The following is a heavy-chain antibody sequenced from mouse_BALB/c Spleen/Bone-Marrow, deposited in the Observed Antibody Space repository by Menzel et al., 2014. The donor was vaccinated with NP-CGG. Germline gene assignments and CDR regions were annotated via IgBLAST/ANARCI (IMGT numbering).Heavy chain of an antibody. Sequence: EVQLQESGGGLVQPGGSLILACVASGFDFSRYCTSWVRQAPGKGTEWIGDINLGSSTINYSPSLKDKFIIPRDNAKNTLYLKMHKVKSEDIGVYCCARLGKFGYHEIWGQGTPLTVSS. CDR1: GFDFSRYC. J-gene: IGHJ2*01. CDR2: INLGSSTI. CDR3: ARLGKFGYHEI. D-gene: IGHD1-2*01. V-gene: IGHV4-2*02.